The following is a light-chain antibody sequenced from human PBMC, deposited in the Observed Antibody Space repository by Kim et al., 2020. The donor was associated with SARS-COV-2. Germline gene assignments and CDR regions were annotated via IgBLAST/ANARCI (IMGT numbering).Light chain of an antibody. CDR1: SSDIGSYNL. V-gene: IGLV2-23*01. J-gene: IGLJ2*01. Sequence: GQSLTISCTGTSSDIGSYNLVSWYQQHPGKAPKLMIYEGSKRPSGVPNRFSGSKSGNTASLTISGLQAEDEADYYCCSYAGSSTLLFGGGTQLTVL. CDR2: EGS. CDR3: CSYAGSSTLL.